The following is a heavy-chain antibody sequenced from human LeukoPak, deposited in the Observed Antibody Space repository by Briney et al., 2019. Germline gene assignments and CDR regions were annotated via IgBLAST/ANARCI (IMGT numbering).Heavy chain of an antibody. J-gene: IGHJ4*02. Sequence: GGSLRLSCAASGFTFSSYWMSWVRQAPGKGLEWVANIKQDGSEKYYVDSVKGRFTISRDKAKNSLYLQMNSLRAEDTAVYYCVRDEGWLRPSVPSGYFDYWGQGTLVTVSS. CDR3: VRDEGWLRPSVPSGYFDY. V-gene: IGHV3-7*01. D-gene: IGHD5-12*01. CDR1: GFTFSSYW. CDR2: IKQDGSEK.